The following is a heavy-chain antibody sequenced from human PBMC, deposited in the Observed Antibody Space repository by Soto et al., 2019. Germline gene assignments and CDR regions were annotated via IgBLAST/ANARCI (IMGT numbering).Heavy chain of an antibody. J-gene: IGHJ5*02. CDR2: IYYSGST. V-gene: IGHV4-39*01. CDR3: ARHFGGNWFDP. CDR1: GGSISSSSYY. D-gene: IGHD3-3*01. Sequence: ASETLSLTCPVSGGSISSSSYYWGWIRQPPGKGLEWIGSIYYSGSTYYNPSLKSRVTISVDTSKNQFSLKLSSVTAADTAVYYCARHFGGNWFDPWGQGTLVTVSS.